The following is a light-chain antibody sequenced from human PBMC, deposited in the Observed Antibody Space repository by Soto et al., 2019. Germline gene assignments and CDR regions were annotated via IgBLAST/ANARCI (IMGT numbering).Light chain of an antibody. CDR2: GVS. CDR3: QQYGTSHRT. Sequence: PGDRAPLFCRTSQSVNINYLAWYQQQPAHAPRLLIYGVSIRVTGIPYRFSGSGSGTDFTLTISRLEPEDLAVYYCQQYGTSHRTFGQGTRLGI. V-gene: IGKV3-20*01. CDR1: QSVNINY. J-gene: IGKJ5*01.